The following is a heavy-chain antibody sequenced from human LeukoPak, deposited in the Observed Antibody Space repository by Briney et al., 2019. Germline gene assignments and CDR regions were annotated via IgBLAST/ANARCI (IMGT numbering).Heavy chain of an antibody. CDR1: GFTVSNNY. CDR3: ARIWNDDGVLDY. J-gene: IGHJ4*02. Sequence: PGGSLRLSCAASGFTVSNNYMSWVRQAPGKGLEWVSAIYGGGNRYSADSVKGRFTISRDNSKNTLYLQMNSLRAEDTAVYYCARIWNDDGVLDYWGQGTLVTVSS. D-gene: IGHD1-1*01. CDR2: IYGGGNR. V-gene: IGHV3-66*01.